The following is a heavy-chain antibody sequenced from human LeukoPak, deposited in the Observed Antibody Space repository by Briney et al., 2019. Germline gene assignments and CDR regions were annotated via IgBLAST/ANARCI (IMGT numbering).Heavy chain of an antibody. J-gene: IGHJ4*02. V-gene: IGHV3-74*01. CDR3: ARDPSEASHPYYFDF. Sequence: GGSLRLSCAASGFTFSSYWMHWVRQAPGKGLVWVSRIKNYGSSTIYADSVRVRFSISRDNAENSLSLQIISLRDEDTAVYSCARDPSEASHPYYFDFWGRGTLVTVSS. CDR1: GFTFSSYW. CDR2: IKNYGSST.